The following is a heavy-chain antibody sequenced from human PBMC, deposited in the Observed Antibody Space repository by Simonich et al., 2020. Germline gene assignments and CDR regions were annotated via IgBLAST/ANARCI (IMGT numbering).Heavy chain of an antibody. V-gene: IGHV1-2*02. D-gene: IGHD2-21*01. CDR1: GYTFTGYY. CDR3: ARNGLVGILKAFDI. J-gene: IGHJ3*02. CDR2: FNTNSGGT. Sequence: QVQLVQSGAEVKKPGASVKVSCKASGYTFTGYYMHWVRQAPGQGLEWMGWFNTNSGGTNYAQKFQGRVTMTRDTSISTAYMELSRLRSDDTAVYYCARNGLVGILKAFDIWGQGTMVTVSS.